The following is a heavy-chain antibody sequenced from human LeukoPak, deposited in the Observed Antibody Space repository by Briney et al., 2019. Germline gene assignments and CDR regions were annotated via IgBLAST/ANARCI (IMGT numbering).Heavy chain of an antibody. CDR1: GGSISSYY. CDR2: ILVSGST. J-gene: IGHJ1*01. Sequence: SETLSLTCTVSGGSISSYYWSWIRQPPGKGLEWIGYILVSGSTNYNPSLKSRVTISVDKSKNQFSLKLSSVTAADTAVYYCARGNDYYDSSGYYPYFQHWGQGTLVTVSS. V-gene: IGHV4-59*01. D-gene: IGHD3-22*01. CDR3: ARGNDYYDSSGYYPYFQH.